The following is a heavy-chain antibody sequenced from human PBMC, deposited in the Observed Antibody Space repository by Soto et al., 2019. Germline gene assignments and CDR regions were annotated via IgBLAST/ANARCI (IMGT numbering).Heavy chain of an antibody. Sequence: SLRLSFAASVFTFSSYAMSWFRQAPGKGLEWVSAISGSGGSTYYADSVKGRFTISRDNSKNTLYLQMNSLRAEDTAVYYCAKGYYGSGTSYYYYYYYGMDVWGQGTTVTVSS. CDR1: VFTFSSYA. D-gene: IGHD3-10*01. CDR2: ISGSGGST. V-gene: IGHV3-23*01. J-gene: IGHJ6*02. CDR3: AKGYYGSGTSYYYYYYYGMDV.